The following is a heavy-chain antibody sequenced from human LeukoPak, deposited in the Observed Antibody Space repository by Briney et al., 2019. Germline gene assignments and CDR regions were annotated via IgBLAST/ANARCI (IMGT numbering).Heavy chain of an antibody. V-gene: IGHV3-7*01. CDR2: IKQDGSEK. CDR1: GFPFCCYW. Sequence: GGSLRLSFAASGFPFCCYWMSWVRQAPGKGGGWGANIKQDGSEKYYVDSVKGRFTISRDNAKNSLYLQMNSLRAEDTAVYYCARMVSWDYGDQFDYWGQGTLVTVSS. J-gene: IGHJ4*02. CDR3: ARMVSWDYGDQFDY. D-gene: IGHD4-17*01.